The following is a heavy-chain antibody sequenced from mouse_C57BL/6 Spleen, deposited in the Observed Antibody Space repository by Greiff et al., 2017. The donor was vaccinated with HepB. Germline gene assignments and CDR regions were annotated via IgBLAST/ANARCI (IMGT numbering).Heavy chain of an antibody. CDR2: IRLKSDNYAT. J-gene: IGHJ2*01. CDR3: TGQGGTRYFDY. CDR1: GFTFSNYW. Sequence: DVKLVESGGGLVQPGGSMKLSCVASGFTFSNYWMNWVRQSPEKGLEWVAQIRLKSDNYATHYAESVKGRFTISRDDSKSSVYLQMNNLRAEDTGIYYCTGQGGTRYFDYWGQGTTLTVSS. D-gene: IGHD3-3*01. V-gene: IGHV6-3*01.